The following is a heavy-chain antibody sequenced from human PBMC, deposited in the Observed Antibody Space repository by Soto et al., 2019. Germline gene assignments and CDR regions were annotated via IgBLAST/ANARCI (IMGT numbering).Heavy chain of an antibody. D-gene: IGHD2-21*02. CDR3: ARGLYCGGGCYSHFDY. V-gene: IGHV1-69*01. J-gene: IGHJ4*02. CDR2: IIPIFGST. CDR1: GGTFSNYP. Sequence: VQLVQSGAEVKKPGSSVKVSCKASGGTFSNYPFIWVRQAPGQGLDWMGGIIPIFGSTDYGLRFQGRVTTTADEATNTAYMELSSLRSDDTVVYYCARGLYCGGGCYSHFDYWGQGTLVTVSS.